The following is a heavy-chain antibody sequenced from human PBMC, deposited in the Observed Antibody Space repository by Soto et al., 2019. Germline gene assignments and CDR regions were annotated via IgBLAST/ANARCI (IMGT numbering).Heavy chain of an antibody. J-gene: IGHJ4*02. D-gene: IGHD2-21*02. CDR1: GGSISSYY. CDR3: ARHPHSGVTEDDY. Sequence: AFQTLSVACSVSGGSISSYYCSWIRQPPGKGLEWIGYIYYSGSTNYNPSLKSRVTISVDTSKHQFSLKLSSVTAADMAVYYCARHPHSGVTEDDYWGQGTLVTVSS. CDR2: IYYSGST. V-gene: IGHV4-59*08.